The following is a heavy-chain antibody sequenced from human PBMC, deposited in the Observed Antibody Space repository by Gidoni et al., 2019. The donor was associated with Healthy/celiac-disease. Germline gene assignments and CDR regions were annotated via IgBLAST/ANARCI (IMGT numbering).Heavy chain of an antibody. D-gene: IGHD5-12*01. J-gene: IGHJ6*02. V-gene: IGHV4-34*01. CDR2: INHSGST. Sequence: QVQLQQWGAGLLKPSETLSLTCAVYGGSFSGYYWSWIRQPPGKGLEWIGEINHSGSTNYNPSLKSRVTISVDTSKNQFSLKLSSVTAADTAVYYCARVSRWLRVYYGMDVWGQGTTVTVSS. CDR1: GGSFSGYY. CDR3: ARVSRWLRVYYGMDV.